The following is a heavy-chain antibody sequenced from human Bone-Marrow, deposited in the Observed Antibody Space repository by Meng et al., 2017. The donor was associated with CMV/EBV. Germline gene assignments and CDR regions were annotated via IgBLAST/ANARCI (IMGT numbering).Heavy chain of an antibody. CDR2: INHSGST. Sequence: GSLRLSCAVYGGSFSGYYWSWIRQPPGKGLEWIGEINHSGSTNCNPSLKSRVTILVDTSKNQFSLKLSSVTAADTAVYYCARGGLRRWLQHNWFDPWGQGTLVTVSS. D-gene: IGHD5-24*01. CDR1: GGSFSGYY. CDR3: ARGGLRRWLQHNWFDP. J-gene: IGHJ5*02. V-gene: IGHV4-34*01.